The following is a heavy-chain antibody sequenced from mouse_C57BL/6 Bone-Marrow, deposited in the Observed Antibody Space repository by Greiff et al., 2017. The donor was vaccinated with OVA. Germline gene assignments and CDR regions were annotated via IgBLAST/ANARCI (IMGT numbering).Heavy chain of an antibody. V-gene: IGHV1-61*01. CDR1: GYAFSSSW. D-gene: IGHD1-1*01. J-gene: IGHJ4*01. CDR3: ARPYYYGSTPYAMDY. CDR2: IYPSDSET. Sequence: QVQLKESGPELVKPGASVKISCKASGYAFSSSWMNWVKQRPGQGLEWIGNIYPSDSETHYNQKFKDKATLTVDKSSSTAYMQLSSLTSEDSAVYYCARPYYYGSTPYAMDYWGQGTSVTVSS.